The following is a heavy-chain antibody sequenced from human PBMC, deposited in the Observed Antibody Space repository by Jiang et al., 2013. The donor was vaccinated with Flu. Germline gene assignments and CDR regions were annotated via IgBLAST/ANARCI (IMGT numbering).Heavy chain of an antibody. D-gene: IGHD5-18*01. CDR2: T. Sequence: TSYAQKSRARVTMTRDTSTSTVYMELSSLRSEDAAVYYCARVAGYSYNDYWGQGTLVTVSS. J-gene: IGHJ4*02. CDR3: ARVAGYSYNDY. V-gene: IGHV1-46*03.